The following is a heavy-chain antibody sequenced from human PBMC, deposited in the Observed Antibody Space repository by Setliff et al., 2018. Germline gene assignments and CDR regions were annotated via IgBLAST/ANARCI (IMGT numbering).Heavy chain of an antibody. CDR3: ARVRDCSSGSCHRGLYHYMDV. CDR1: GGTFSSYA. Sequence: SVKVSCKASGGTFSSYAINWVRQAPGQGLEWMGGIIPMFGTTNYAQKFQGRVTITADESTTTAYMELSSLRSEDTAVYYCARVRDCSSGSCHRGLYHYMDVWGKGTTVTVSS. V-gene: IGHV1-69*13. CDR2: IIPMFGTT. J-gene: IGHJ6*03. D-gene: IGHD2-15*01.